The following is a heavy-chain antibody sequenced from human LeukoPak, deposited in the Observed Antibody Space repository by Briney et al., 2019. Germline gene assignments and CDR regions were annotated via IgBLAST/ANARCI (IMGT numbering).Heavy chain of an antibody. CDR2: ISYDGSNK. CDR1: GFTFSSYG. Sequence: QPGRSLRLSCAASGFTFSSYGMHWVRQAPGKGLEWVAVISYDGSNKYYADSVKGRFTISRDNSKNTLYLQMNSLRAEDTAVYYCASKRGYSYGFDYWGQGTLVTVSS. D-gene: IGHD5-18*01. V-gene: IGHV3-30*03. CDR3: ASKRGYSYGFDY. J-gene: IGHJ4*02.